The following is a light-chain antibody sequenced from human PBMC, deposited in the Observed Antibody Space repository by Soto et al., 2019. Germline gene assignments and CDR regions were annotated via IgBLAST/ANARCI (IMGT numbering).Light chain of an antibody. CDR3: AAWDDSQNGPV. CDR2: STN. J-gene: IGLJ3*02. V-gene: IGLV1-44*01. CDR1: SSNIGTST. Sequence: QSVLTQPASVSGTPGQRVTISCSGGSSNIGTSTVNWYHQVPGRAPKLLIYSTNQRPSGVPERFSGSTSGTAASLDINGLQSEDEGVFLCAAWDDSQNGPVFGGGTKVTVL.